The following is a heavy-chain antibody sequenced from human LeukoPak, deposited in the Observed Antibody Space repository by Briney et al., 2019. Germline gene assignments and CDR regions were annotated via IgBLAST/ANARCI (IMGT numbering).Heavy chain of an antibody. CDR2: ISYDGSNK. J-gene: IGHJ4*02. CDR1: GFIFSTYP. CDR3: AKVGFSEMEWLLYSDH. Sequence: GRSLRLSCAASGFIFSTYPMHWVRQAPGKGLEWVAVISYDGSNKYYADSVKGRFTISRDNSKNTLYLQMNSLRAEDTAVYYCAKVGFSEMEWLLYSDHWGQGTLVTVSS. V-gene: IGHV3-30-3*01. D-gene: IGHD3-3*01.